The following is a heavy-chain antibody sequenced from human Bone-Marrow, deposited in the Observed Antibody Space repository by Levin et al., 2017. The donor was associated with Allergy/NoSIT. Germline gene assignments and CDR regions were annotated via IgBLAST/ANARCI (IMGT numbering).Heavy chain of an antibody. Sequence: PGGSLRLSCAASGFTFSNYYMHWVRQAPGKGLVWVSRIKIDGSSTNYADSVQGRFTISRDNAKNTVYLQMNSLRADDTAVYYCTGDGGSVASHDWYCDLWGRGTLVTVSS. CDR2: IKIDGSST. CDR1: GFTFSNYY. J-gene: IGHJ2*01. V-gene: IGHV3-74*01. D-gene: IGHD3-16*01. CDR3: TGDGGSVASHDWYCDL.